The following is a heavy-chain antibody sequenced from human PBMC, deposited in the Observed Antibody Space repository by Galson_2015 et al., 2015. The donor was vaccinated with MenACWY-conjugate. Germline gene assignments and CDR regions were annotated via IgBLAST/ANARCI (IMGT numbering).Heavy chain of an antibody. CDR2: IIPIFGTA. J-gene: IGHJ4*02. CDR1: GGTFSGYA. CDR3: ARGGYYDSSGYYVAFDY. V-gene: IGHV1-69*13. D-gene: IGHD3-22*01. Sequence: SVKVSCKASGGTFSGYAVSWVRQAPGQGLEWLGGIIPIFGTANYAQKFQGRVTITADESTSTAYMELSSLRSEDTAVYYCARGGYYDSSGYYVAFDYWGQGTLVTVSP.